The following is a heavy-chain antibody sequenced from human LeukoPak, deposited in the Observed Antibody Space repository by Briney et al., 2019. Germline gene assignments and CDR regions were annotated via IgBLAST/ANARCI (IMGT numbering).Heavy chain of an antibody. D-gene: IGHD1-26*01. J-gene: IGHJ3*02. CDR2: TRYDGSNK. V-gene: IGHV3-30*02. CDR3: AKVASYRGAFDI. Sequence: GGSLRLSCAASGFTFSSYGMHWVRQAPGKGLEWVAFTRYDGSNKYYADSVKGRFTISRDNSKNTLYLQMNSLRAEDTAVYYCAKVASYRGAFDIWGQGTMVTVSS. CDR1: GFTFSSYG.